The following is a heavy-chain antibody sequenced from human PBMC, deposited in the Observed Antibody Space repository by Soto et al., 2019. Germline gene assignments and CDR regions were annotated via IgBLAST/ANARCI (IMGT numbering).Heavy chain of an antibody. J-gene: IGHJ3*02. Sequence: ESLKISCKASGYSFTTYWIGWVRQMPGKGLEWMGIIYPGDSDTRYSPSFQGQVTISADKSISTAYLQWSSLKASDTAMYYCARVYSNFGQVVYLDAFDIWGQGTMVTVSS. D-gene: IGHD2-2*02. CDR1: GYSFTTYW. CDR3: ARVYSNFGQVVYLDAFDI. V-gene: IGHV5-51*01. CDR2: IYPGDSDT.